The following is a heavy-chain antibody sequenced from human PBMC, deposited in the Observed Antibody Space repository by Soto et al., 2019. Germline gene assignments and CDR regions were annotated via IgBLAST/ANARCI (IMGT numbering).Heavy chain of an antibody. V-gene: IGHV1-46*01. CDR2: IDPSGGST. D-gene: IGHD3-22*01. Sequence: ASVKVSCKASGYTFTSYYMHWVRQAPGQGLEWMGIIDPSGGSTSYAQKFQGRVTMTRDTSTSTVYMELSSLRSEDTAVYYCARERITMIVVVSNAFDIWGQGTMVTVSS. J-gene: IGHJ3*02. CDR3: ARERITMIVVVSNAFDI. CDR1: GYTFTSYY.